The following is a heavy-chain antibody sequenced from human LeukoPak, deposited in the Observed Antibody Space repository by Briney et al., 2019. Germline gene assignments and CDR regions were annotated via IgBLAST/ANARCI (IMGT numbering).Heavy chain of an antibody. CDR2: ISGSGGNT. Sequence: GGSLRLSCAASGFTFSSYAMSWVRQAPGKGLEWVSTISGSGGNTYYADSVKGRFTISRDNSKNTLSLQMNSLRPEDTAVYYCARDPGGSYDYWGQGTLVTVSS. CDR1: GFTFSSYA. CDR3: ARDPGGSYDY. V-gene: IGHV3-23*01. D-gene: IGHD1-26*01. J-gene: IGHJ4*02.